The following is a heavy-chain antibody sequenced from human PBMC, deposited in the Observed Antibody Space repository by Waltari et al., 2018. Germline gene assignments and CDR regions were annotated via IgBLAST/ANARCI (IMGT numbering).Heavy chain of an antibody. CDR3: ARVTANNWFDP. CDR1: GFTFSSYW. J-gene: IGHJ5*02. CDR2: IKQDGSEK. V-gene: IGHV3-7*01. Sequence: EVQLVESGGGLVQPGGSLRLSCAASGFTFSSYWMSWARQAPGKGLEWVANIKQDGSEKYYVDSVKGRFTISRDNAKNSLYLQMNSLRAEDTAVYYCARVTANNWFDPWGQGTLVTVSS.